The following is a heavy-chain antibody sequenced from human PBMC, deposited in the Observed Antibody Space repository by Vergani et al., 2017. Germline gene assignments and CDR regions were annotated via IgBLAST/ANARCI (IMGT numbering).Heavy chain of an antibody. CDR3: AKHYYYYDYMDV. Sequence: QVQLVESGGGVVQPGRSLRLSCAASGFTFSSYGMPWVRQAPGKGLEWVAVISYDGSNKYYADSVKGRFTISRDNSKNTLYLQMNSLRAEDTAVYYCAKHYYYYDYMDVWGKGTTVTVSS. V-gene: IGHV3-30*18. CDR1: GFTFSSYG. CDR2: ISYDGSNK. J-gene: IGHJ6*03.